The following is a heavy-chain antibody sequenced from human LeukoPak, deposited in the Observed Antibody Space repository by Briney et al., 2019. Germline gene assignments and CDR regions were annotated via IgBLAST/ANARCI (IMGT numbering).Heavy chain of an antibody. V-gene: IGHV3-33*05. CDR3: ARDGASIFGVVLASDI. D-gene: IGHD3-3*01. CDR1: GFTFSAYG. Sequence: GKSLRLSCAAPGFTFSAYGMHWVRQTPGKGLEWVVFISYDGSKRSYADSVKGRFTISRDNSKKTLYLQMNSLRAQDTAVYYCARDGASIFGVVLASDIWGQGTMVTVSS. J-gene: IGHJ3*02. CDR2: ISYDGSKR.